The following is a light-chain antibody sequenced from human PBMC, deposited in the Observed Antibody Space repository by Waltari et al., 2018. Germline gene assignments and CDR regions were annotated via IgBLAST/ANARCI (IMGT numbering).Light chain of an antibody. V-gene: IGLV2-14*03. Sequence: QSALTQPASVSGSPGQSITLSCTGPSSALGAYYYVSWYQQHPGKAPILIIYGVSSRPSGISIRFSGSKSGNTASLTISGLQAEDEADYYCSSYASSVTHVFGTGTKVTVL. J-gene: IGLJ1*01. CDR2: GVS. CDR1: SSALGAYYY. CDR3: SSYASSVTHV.